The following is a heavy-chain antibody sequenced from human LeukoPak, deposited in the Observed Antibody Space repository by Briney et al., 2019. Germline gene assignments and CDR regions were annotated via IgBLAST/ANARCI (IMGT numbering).Heavy chain of an antibody. J-gene: IGHJ4*02. CDR3: ARDSAGRRKTDY. CDR2: INHSGST. Sequence: SETLSLTCAVYDGSFSVYYWSWIRQPPGKGLEWIGEINHSGSTNYNPSLKSRVTISVDTSKNQFSLKLSSVTAADTAVYYCARDSAGRRKTDYWGQGTLVTVSS. D-gene: IGHD6-13*01. CDR1: DGSFSVYY. V-gene: IGHV4-34*01.